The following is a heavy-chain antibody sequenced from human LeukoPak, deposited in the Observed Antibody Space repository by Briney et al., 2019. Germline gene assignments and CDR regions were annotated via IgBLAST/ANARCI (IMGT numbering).Heavy chain of an antibody. CDR3: ATVFESSGGFYENHYFDN. Sequence: PGGSLRLSCAASGFAFSSYAMSWVRQAPGKGLEWVSAISGSGSSTYYADSVKGRFTISRDNSKNTVFLRMDSLRTEDTALYYCATVFESSGGFYENHYFDNWGQGTLVTVSS. D-gene: IGHD2-15*01. CDR1: GFAFSSYA. J-gene: IGHJ4*02. V-gene: IGHV3-23*01. CDR2: ISGSGSST.